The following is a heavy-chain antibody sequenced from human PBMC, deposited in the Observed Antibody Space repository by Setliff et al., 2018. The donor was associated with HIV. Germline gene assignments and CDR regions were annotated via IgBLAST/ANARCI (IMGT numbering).Heavy chain of an antibody. CDR1: GGSINSGIYY. CDR2: INHSGRA. CDR3: ARGRGVIKEKPFDE. J-gene: IGHJ4*02. V-gene: IGHV4-61*01. Sequence: SETLSLTCTVSGGSINSGIYYWSWIRQPPGKGLEWLGEINHSGRARYNPSLKSRVTILVDTSKNQFSLRLSSVTAADTAVYYCARGRGVIKEKPFDEWGQGTLVTVSS. D-gene: IGHD3-10*01.